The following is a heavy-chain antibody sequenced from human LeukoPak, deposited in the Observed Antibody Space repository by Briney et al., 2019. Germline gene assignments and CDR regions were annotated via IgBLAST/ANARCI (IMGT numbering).Heavy chain of an antibody. D-gene: IGHD3-16*01. J-gene: IGHJ6*01. CDR2: LNTDGSST. CDR3: ARDDAFRGVAMDV. V-gene: IGHV3-74*01. CDR1: GSTFSSYS. Sequence: GGSLRLSCAASGSTFSSYSMNWVRQAPGKGLVWVSRLNTDGSSTSYADSVKGRFTISRDNAKNTLYLQMNSLRAEDTAVYYCARDDAFRGVAMDVWGQGTTVTVSS.